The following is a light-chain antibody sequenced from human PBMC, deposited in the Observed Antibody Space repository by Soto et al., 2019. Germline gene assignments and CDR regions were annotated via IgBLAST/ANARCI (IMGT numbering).Light chain of an antibody. CDR2: DAS. J-gene: IGKJ1*01. Sequence: DIVLTQSPGTLSLSPGDRATLSCRASQTISSGFLAWYQQKAGQAPRLLIYDASNRPTGVPDRFSGSGSGTDFSLTISRLQPEDFAVYHCQKYDNTPLTFGHGTKVDIK. V-gene: IGKV3-20*01. CDR1: QTISSGF. CDR3: QKYDNTPLT.